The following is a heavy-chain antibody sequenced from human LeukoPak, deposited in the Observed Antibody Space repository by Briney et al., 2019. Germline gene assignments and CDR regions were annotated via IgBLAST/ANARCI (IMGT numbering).Heavy chain of an antibody. CDR3: ARDRPVVAEEYYYYYYGMDV. J-gene: IGHJ6*02. CDR1: GGTFSSYA. CDR2: IIPIFGIA. D-gene: IGHD3-22*01. V-gene: IGHV1-69*04. Sequence: SVKVSCKASGGTFSSYAISWVRQAPGQGLEWMGRIIPIFGIANYAQKFQGRVTITADKSTSTAYMELSSLRSEDTAVYYCARDRPVVAEEYYYYYYGMDVWDQGTTVTVSS.